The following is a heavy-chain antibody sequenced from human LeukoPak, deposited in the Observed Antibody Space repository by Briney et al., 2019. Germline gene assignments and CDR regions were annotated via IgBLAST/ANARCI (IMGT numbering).Heavy chain of an antibody. CDR2: ISGSGTNT. CDR1: RFTFSNNA. J-gene: IGHJ4*02. D-gene: IGHD5-24*01. Sequence: PGGSLRLSCAASRFTFSNNAMSWVRQAPGKGLEWVSNISGSGTNTYYADSVKGRFTISRDNSKNTLYLQMNSLRAEDTAVYYCERGEMATIWSQGFDYWGQGTLVTVSS. V-gene: IGHV3-23*01. CDR3: ERGEMATIWSQGFDY.